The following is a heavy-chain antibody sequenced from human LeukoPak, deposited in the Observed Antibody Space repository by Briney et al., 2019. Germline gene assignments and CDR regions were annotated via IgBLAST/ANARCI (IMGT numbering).Heavy chain of an antibody. D-gene: IGHD3-10*01. Sequence: SETLSLTCAVYGGSFSGYYWSWIRQPPGKGLEWIGEINHSGSTNYNPSLKSRVTISVDTSKNQFSLKLNSVTAADTAVYYCARITSSGSHDYWGQGTLVTVSS. CDR2: INHSGST. CDR3: ARITSSGSHDY. V-gene: IGHV4-34*01. CDR1: GGSFSGYY. J-gene: IGHJ4*02.